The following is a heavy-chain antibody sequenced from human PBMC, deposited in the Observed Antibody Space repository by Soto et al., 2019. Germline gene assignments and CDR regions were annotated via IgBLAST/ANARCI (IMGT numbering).Heavy chain of an antibody. CDR2: IKSKTDGGTT. CDR3: TTGIPDGGIVGALDAFDI. V-gene: IGHV3-15*07. D-gene: IGHD1-26*01. Sequence: PGGSLRLSCAASGVTFSNACMNWVRQAPGKGLELVGRIKSKTDGGTTDYAAHVKGSFTISRDDSKNTLYLQMNSLKTEDTAVYYCTTGIPDGGIVGALDAFDIWGQGTMVTVSS. CDR1: GVTFSNAC. J-gene: IGHJ3*02.